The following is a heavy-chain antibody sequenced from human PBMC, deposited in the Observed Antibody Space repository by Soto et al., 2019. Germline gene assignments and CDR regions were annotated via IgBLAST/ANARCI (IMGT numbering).Heavy chain of an antibody. CDR1: GFTFSDYY. CDR3: ARVERGITIFGVVIPPFDY. J-gene: IGHJ4*02. CDR2: ISSSGSTI. V-gene: IGHV3-11*01. Sequence: GGSLRLSCAASGFTFSDYYMSWIRQAPGKGLERVSYISSSGSTIYYADSVKGRFTISRDNAKNSLYLQMNSLRAEDTAVYYCARVERGITIFGVVIPPFDYCGQGTLVTVSS. D-gene: IGHD3-3*01.